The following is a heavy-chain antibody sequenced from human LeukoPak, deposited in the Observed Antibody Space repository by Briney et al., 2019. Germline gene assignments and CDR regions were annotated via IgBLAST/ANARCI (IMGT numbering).Heavy chain of an antibody. Sequence: GASVKVSCKVSGYTLTELSMHWVRQAPGKGLEWMGGFDPEYGETIYAQKFQGRVTMTEDTSTDTAYMELSSLRSEDTAVYYCATAPRWVRGVVTKGPFDYWGQGTLVTVSS. V-gene: IGHV1-24*01. D-gene: IGHD3-10*01. CDR3: ATAPRWVRGVVTKGPFDY. J-gene: IGHJ4*02. CDR1: GYTLTELS. CDR2: FDPEYGET.